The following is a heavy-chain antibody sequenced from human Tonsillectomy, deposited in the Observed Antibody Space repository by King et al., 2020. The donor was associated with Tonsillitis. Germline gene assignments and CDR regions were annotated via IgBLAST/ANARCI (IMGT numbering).Heavy chain of an antibody. J-gene: IGHJ4*02. D-gene: IGHD7-27*01. CDR1: GFTFSNYP. V-gene: IGHV3-30*01. Sequence: VQLVESGGGVVQPGRSLRLSCAASGFTFSNYPMHWVRQAPGKGIEWVAVISYDGSNKYYADSVKGRFTISRDNSKNTLYLQMTSLRAEDTAVYYCARGGDERGTDYWGQGTLVTVSS. CDR3: ARGGDERGTDY. CDR2: ISYDGSNK.